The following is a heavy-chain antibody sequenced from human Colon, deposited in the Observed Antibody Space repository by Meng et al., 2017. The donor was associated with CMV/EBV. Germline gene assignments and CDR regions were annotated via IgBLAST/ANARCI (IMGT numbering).Heavy chain of an antibody. V-gene: IGHV3-21*06. Sequence: GESLKISCAASGFTFSSYSMNWVRQAPGKGLEWVSSISTSSDIYYADSVRGRFTLSRDNAKNLVYLQIHSLPAEDTAVYYCARGWPPDYWGQGTLVTVSS. CDR3: ARGWPPDY. CDR1: GFTFSSYS. J-gene: IGHJ4*02. CDR2: ISTSSDI. D-gene: IGHD6-13*01.